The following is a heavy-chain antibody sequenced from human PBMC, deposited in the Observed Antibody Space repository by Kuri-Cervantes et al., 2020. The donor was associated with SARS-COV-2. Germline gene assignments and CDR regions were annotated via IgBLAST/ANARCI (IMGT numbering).Heavy chain of an antibody. Sequence: GSLRLSCTVSGGSISSSSYYWGWIRQPPGKGLEWIGEINHSGSTNYNPSLKSRVTISVDTSKHQLSLKLSSVTAADTAVYYCAGSPGGVSDCWGQGTLVTVSS. D-gene: IGHD3-16*01. CDR2: INHSGST. J-gene: IGHJ4*02. CDR3: AGSPGGVSDC. V-gene: IGHV4-39*07. CDR1: GGSISSSSYY.